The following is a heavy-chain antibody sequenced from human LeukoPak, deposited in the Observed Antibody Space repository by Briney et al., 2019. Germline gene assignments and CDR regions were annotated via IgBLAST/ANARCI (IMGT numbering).Heavy chain of an antibody. CDR3: ARDRGSSGYLG. D-gene: IGHD3-22*01. Sequence: PGGSLRLSCAASGFTFNGYWMYWVRQAPGKGLVGVSRINADGSSTTYADSVKGRFTISRDNAKNSLYLQMNSLRAEDTAVYYCARDRGSSGYLGWGQGTMVIVSS. CDR1: GFTFNGYW. CDR2: INADGSST. V-gene: IGHV3-74*01. J-gene: IGHJ3*01.